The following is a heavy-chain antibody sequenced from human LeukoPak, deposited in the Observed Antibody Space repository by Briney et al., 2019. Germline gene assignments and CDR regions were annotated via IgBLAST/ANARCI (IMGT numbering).Heavy chain of an antibody. V-gene: IGHV3-23*01. Sequence: PGGSLRLSCATSGFTFSVYAMSWVRQAPGKGLEWVSTISDSGGSTYYADSVKGRFTISRDDSKNTLYLQMTSLRAEDTAVYYCVPAYSGYFYDHWGQGTLVTVSS. J-gene: IGHJ4*02. CDR3: VPAYSGYFYDH. CDR1: GFTFSVYA. CDR2: ISDSGGST. D-gene: IGHD3-22*01.